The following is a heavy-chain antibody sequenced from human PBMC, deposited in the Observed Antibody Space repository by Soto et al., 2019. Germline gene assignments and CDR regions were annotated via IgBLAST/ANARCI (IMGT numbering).Heavy chain of an antibody. D-gene: IGHD6-13*01. J-gene: IGHJ4*02. CDR1: GGSISSYY. CDR3: ARGSTGYSSSWYRY. CDR2: IYNSGST. Sequence: SETLSLTCTVSGGSISSYYWSWIRQPPGKGLEWIGYIYNSGSTNYNPSLKSRVTISVDASKNQFSLKLSSVTAADTAVYYCARGSTGYSSSWYRYWGQGTLVTVSS. V-gene: IGHV4-4*09.